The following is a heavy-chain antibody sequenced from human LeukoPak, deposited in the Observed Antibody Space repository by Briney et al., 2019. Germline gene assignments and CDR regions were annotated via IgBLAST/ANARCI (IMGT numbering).Heavy chain of an antibody. D-gene: IGHD3-16*01. CDR1: GFTFNDYG. J-gene: IGHJ4*02. CDR2: IRYDGSNQ. V-gene: IGHV3-30*02. CDR3: ARDGLVSY. Sequence: AGGSLRLSCAASGFTFNDYGMHWVRQAPGKGLEWVTFIRYDGSNQYYADSVKGRFTISRDNAKNSLYLQMNSLRAEDTAVYYCARDGLVSYWGQGTLVTVSS.